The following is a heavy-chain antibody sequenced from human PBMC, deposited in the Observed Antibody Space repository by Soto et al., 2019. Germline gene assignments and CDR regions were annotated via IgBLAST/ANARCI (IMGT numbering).Heavy chain of an antibody. CDR3: ARLPGGTEPRPDY. CDR1: GXNFSYNA. D-gene: IGHD6-6*01. Sequence: GSLRLSCVASGXNFSYNAMSWVRQAPGKGLQWVSTISGSGEKTYYADSVKGRFTISSDRSKNTIYLQMDSLRAEDTAVYYCARLPGGTEPRPDYWGQGNMVNVSP. J-gene: IGHJ4*02. V-gene: IGHV3-23*01. CDR2: ISGSGEKT.